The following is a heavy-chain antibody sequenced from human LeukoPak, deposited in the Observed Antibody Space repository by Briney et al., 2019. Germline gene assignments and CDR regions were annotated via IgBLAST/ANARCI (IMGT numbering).Heavy chain of an antibody. CDR1: GESFSVYY. V-gene: IGHV4-34*01. CDR3: ARDGIGYYYDSSGYYTGADI. CDR2: INHSGST. Sequence: TSETLSLTCAVYGESFSVYYWSWIRQPPGKGLEWIGEINHSGSTNYNPSLKSRVTISVDTSKNQFSLKLSSVTAADTAVYYCARDGIGYYYDSSGYYTGADIWGQGTMVTVSS. J-gene: IGHJ3*02. D-gene: IGHD3-22*01.